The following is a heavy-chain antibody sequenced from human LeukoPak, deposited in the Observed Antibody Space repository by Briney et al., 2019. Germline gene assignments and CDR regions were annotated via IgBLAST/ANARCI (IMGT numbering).Heavy chain of an antibody. Sequence: GGSLRLSCAASGFTFSDYYMSWIRQAPGKGLEWVSYISSSGSTIYYADSVKGRFTISRDNAKNSLYLQINSLRAEDTAVYYCARAGSSWSTGFYFDYWGQGTLVTVSS. CDR1: GFTFSDYY. CDR3: ARAGSSWSTGFYFDY. D-gene: IGHD6-13*01. CDR2: ISSSGSTI. J-gene: IGHJ4*02. V-gene: IGHV3-11*04.